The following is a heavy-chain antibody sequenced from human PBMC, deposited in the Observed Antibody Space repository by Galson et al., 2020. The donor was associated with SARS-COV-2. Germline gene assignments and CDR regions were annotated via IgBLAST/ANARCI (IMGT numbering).Heavy chain of an antibody. J-gene: IGHJ4*02. CDR3: ARQILTGYYSFYYFGY. Sequence: SETLSLTCTVSGGSISSSSYYWGWIRQPPGEGPEWIGSIYYSESNYYNPSLTSRVTMSVDTSKNQFSLKLSSVTAADTAVYYCARQILTGYYSFYYFGYWGQGTLVTVSS. D-gene: IGHD3-9*01. CDR1: GGSISSSSYY. CDR2: IYYSESN. V-gene: IGHV4-39*01.